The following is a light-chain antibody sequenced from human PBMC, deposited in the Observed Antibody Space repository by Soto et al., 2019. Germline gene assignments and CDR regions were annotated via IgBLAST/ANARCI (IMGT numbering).Light chain of an antibody. Sequence: NMMTKPPATLSLSPGERATISCRSSQSDSNNYLSWYQQKPGQAPRLLIYGASNRATGIPDRFSGSGSGTDFTLTISRLEPEEFAVYYCQQYGSAVTFGQGTKVDIK. CDR1: QSDSNNY. V-gene: IGKV3-20*01. CDR2: GAS. CDR3: QQYGSAVT. J-gene: IGKJ1*01.